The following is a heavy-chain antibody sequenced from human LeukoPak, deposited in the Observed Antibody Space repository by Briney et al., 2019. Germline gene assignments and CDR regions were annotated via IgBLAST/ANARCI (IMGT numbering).Heavy chain of an antibody. Sequence: GGSLRLSCAASGFTFSAYAMHWVRQAPGKGLEWVALISYDGISKSYTDSVRGLFIISRDNSKNTLDLQMNSLTAEDTAVYWCARDGMDVWGQGTTVAVSS. CDR1: GFTFSAYA. V-gene: IGHV3-30-3*01. CDR3: ARDGMDV. CDR2: ISYDGISK. J-gene: IGHJ6*02.